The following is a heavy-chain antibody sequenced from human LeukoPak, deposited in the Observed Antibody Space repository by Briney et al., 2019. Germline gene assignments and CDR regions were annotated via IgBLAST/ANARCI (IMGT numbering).Heavy chain of an antibody. CDR2: ISASGYST. D-gene: IGHD6-13*01. CDR1: GFTFTSYT. V-gene: IGHV3-23*01. CDR3: ATDSSSWNIIDS. J-gene: IGHJ5*01. Sequence: PGGSLRLSCAASGFTFTSYTMTWVRQAPGRGLEWISSISASGYSTYYADSVKGRLTISRDNSNNTLHLQMNKLRDEDTAFYYCATDSSSWNIIDSWGQGTLVTVSS.